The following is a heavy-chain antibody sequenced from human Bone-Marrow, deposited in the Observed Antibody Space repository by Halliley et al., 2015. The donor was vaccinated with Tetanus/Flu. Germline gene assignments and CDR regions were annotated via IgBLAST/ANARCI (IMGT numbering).Heavy chain of an antibody. J-gene: IGHJ4*02. V-gene: IGHV3-53*01. CDR3: ARGRGLNYDC. CDR1: GLTVSSNY. CDR2: IHTDGNT. Sequence: SLRLSCAASGLTVSSNYMSWVRQAPGTGLEWVSIIHTDGNTDYADSVKGRFTISRDSSKNTLYLQMNSLRAEDTAVYYCARGRGLNYDCWGQGTLVTVSS. D-gene: IGHD1-7*01.